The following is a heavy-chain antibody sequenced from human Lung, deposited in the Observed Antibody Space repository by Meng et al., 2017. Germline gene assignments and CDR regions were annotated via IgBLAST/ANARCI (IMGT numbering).Heavy chain of an antibody. CDR2: ISISGETT. J-gene: IGHJ4*02. CDR1: GSTFSTSA. V-gene: IGHV3-23*01. Sequence: GESLKISCAVSGSTFSTSAMSWVRQAPGKGLEWVSFISISGETTSYADSVKGRFTISRDNSKNTLYLQMNSLRAEDTAVYYCAKEIRPNDYWGQGTLVTVSS. CDR3: AKEIRPNDY.